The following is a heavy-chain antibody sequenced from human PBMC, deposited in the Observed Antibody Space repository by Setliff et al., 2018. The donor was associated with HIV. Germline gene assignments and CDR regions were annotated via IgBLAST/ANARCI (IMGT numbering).Heavy chain of an antibody. J-gene: IGHJ4*02. CDR2: IYTSGST. Sequence: SETLSLTCTVSGGSISSGNYYWNWIRQPAGKGLEWIGRIYTSGSTNYNPSLKSRVTLSVDTSKNQFSLKLSSVTAADTAVYYCARGYSSSWYNYWGQGTLVTVSS. V-gene: IGHV4-61*02. CDR1: GGSISSGNYY. CDR3: ARGYSSSWYNY. D-gene: IGHD6-13*01.